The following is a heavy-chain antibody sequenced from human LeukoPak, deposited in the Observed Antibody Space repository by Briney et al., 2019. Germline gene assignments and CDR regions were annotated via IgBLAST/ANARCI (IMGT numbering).Heavy chain of an antibody. D-gene: IGHD4-17*01. Sequence: HSGGSLRLSCAASGFTFSSYGMHWVRQAPGKGLEWVAFIRYDGSNKYYADSVKGRFTISRDNSKNTLYLQMNSLRAEDTAVCYCAKDDYGDYSYDYWGQGTLVTVSS. CDR3: AKDDYGDYSYDY. J-gene: IGHJ4*02. V-gene: IGHV3-30*02. CDR2: IRYDGSNK. CDR1: GFTFSSYG.